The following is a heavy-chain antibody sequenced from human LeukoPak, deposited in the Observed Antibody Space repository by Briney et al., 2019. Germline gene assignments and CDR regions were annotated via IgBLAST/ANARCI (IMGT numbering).Heavy chain of an antibody. V-gene: IGHV3-7*01. CDR2: IKQDGSEK. CDR1: AFIFSGHW. Sequence: GGSLRLSCEGSAFIFSGHWMNWVRQTPGKGLEWVANIKQDGSEKDYVDSVKGRFTISRDNAKNSLYLQMNNLRAEDTAVYYCARYCGGDCYGMDVWGQGTTVTVSS. CDR3: ARYCGGDCYGMDV. D-gene: IGHD2-21*01. J-gene: IGHJ6*02.